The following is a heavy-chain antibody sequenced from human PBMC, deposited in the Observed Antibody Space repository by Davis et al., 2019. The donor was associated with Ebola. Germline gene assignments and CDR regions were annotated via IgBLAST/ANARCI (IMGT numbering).Heavy chain of an antibody. D-gene: IGHD3-3*01. CDR1: GYTFTSYY. CDR3: ARDLQGYYDFWSGYPYGMDV. V-gene: IGHV1-2*02. J-gene: IGHJ6*02. Sequence: ASVKVSCKASGYTFTSYYMHWVRQAPGQGLEWMGWINPNSGGTNYAQKFQGRVTMTRDTSISTAYMELSRLRSDDTAVYYCARDLQGYYDFWSGYPYGMDVWGQGTTVTVSS. CDR2: INPNSGGT.